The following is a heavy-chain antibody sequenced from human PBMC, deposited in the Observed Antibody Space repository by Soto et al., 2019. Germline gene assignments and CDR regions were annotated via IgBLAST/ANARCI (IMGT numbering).Heavy chain of an antibody. V-gene: IGHV3-23*01. CDR3: AKERLGRGIDY. J-gene: IGHJ4*02. D-gene: IGHD3-10*01. CDR1: GFTFSNYA. CDR2: VNNGGGGT. Sequence: AGSLRLSCAASGFTFSNYAMTLVRQAPGKGPEWISTVNNGGGGTYYADSVKGRFTISRDNSKNTLYLQVSSLRAEDTAVYYCAKERLGRGIDYWGQGILVTVSS.